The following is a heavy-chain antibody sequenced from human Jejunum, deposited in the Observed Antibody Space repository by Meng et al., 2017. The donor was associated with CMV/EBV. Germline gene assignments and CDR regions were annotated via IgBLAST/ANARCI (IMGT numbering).Heavy chain of an antibody. V-gene: IGHV1-2*02. J-gene: IGHJ5*02. CDR3: ARDGVLCGDTSCRGFYS. D-gene: IGHD2-21*01. CDR1: TLDGSY. CDR2: VNPTGGDT. Sequence: TLDGSYMPWVRRAPETGLEWMGWVNPTGGDTDYAQHFQGRVTMTRDPSISTAYMELSGLRSDDTAVYYCARDGVLCGDTSCRGFYSWGQGTLVTVSS.